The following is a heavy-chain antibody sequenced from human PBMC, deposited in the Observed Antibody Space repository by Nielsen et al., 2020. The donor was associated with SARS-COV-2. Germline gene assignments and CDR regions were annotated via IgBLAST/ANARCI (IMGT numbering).Heavy chain of an antibody. Sequence: GGSLRLSCAASGFTFSNAWMSWVRQAPGKGLEWVGRIKSKTDGGTTDYAAPVKGRFTISRYDSKNTLYLQMNSLKTEDTAVYYCTTESLRWFGEDDAFDIWGQGTMVTVSS. J-gene: IGHJ3*02. D-gene: IGHD3-10*01. CDR1: GFTFSNAW. CDR2: IKSKTDGGTT. V-gene: IGHV3-15*01. CDR3: TTESLRWFGEDDAFDI.